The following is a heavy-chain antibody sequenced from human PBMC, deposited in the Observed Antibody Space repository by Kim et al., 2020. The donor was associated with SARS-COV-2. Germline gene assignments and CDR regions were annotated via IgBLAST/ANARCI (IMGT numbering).Heavy chain of an antibody. Sequence: GGSLRLSCAASGFTFSIYAMTWVRQAPGKGLEWVSTSDSGTSTYYADSVKGRFTISRDNSKNTLYLQMNSLRVEDTAVYYCAKDRPCDIWGQGTLVTVSS. CDR2: SDSGTST. CDR3: AKDRPCDI. CDR1: GFTFSIYA. D-gene: IGHD2-21*02. V-gene: IGHV3-23*01. J-gene: IGHJ4*02.